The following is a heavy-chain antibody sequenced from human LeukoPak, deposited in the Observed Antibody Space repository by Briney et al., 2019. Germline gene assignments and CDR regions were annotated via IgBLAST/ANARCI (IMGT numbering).Heavy chain of an antibody. CDR2: INHSGST. V-gene: IGHV4-34*01. CDR1: GGSFNGYY. J-gene: IGHJ5*02. Sequence: SETLSLTCAVYGGSFNGYYWSWIRQPPGKGLEWIGEINHSGSTNYNPSLKSRVTISVDTSKNQFSLKLSSVTAADTAVYYCARGGDYFNWFDPWGQGTLVTVSS. CDR3: ARGGDYFNWFDP. D-gene: IGHD2/OR15-2a*01.